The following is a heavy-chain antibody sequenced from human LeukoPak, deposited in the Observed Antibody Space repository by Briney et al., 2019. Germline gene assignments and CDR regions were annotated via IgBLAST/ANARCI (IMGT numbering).Heavy chain of an antibody. CDR1: GGTFSSYG. Sequence: ASVKVSCKASGGTFSSYGIIWVRQAPGQGLGWMGGIIPVFGSPSYAQKFQGRVTITADESTTTAYMDLSSLRSEDTAVYYCARGHPATARAFNWFDPWGQGTPVTVSS. CDR3: ARGHPATARAFNWFDP. V-gene: IGHV1-69*01. CDR2: IIPVFGSP. D-gene: IGHD5-18*01. J-gene: IGHJ5*02.